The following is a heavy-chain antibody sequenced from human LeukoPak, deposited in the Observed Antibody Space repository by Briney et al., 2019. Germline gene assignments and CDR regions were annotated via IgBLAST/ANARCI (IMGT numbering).Heavy chain of an antibody. CDR1: GFGFTAAW. D-gene: IGHD3-3*01. Sequence: GGSLRLSCAASGFGFTAAWMSWVRQAPGKGPEWVGRIKSRGGGETTDYAAPVTGRITISRDDSQNTLYLQINGLKIEDTGVYYCAWQTNYHFCQTGYRGLGTLFTVSS. CDR2: IKSRGGGETT. J-gene: IGHJ1*01. CDR3: AWQTNYHFCQTGY. V-gene: IGHV3-15*01.